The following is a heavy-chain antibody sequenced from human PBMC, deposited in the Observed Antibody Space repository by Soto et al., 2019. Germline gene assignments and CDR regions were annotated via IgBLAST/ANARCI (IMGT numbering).Heavy chain of an antibody. CDR1: GFTYSTYT. CDR2: ISYDGNNK. V-gene: IGHV3-30-3*01. CDR3: VRSKGGYSYGTPFDY. D-gene: IGHD5-18*01. Sequence: GGSLRLSCAASGFTYSTYTMHWVRQAPGKGLEWVAVISYDGNNKFYADSVKGRFTISRDSTKQTLYLQMNSLRPEDTALYYCVRSKGGYSYGTPFDYWGQGTLVTVSS. J-gene: IGHJ4*02.